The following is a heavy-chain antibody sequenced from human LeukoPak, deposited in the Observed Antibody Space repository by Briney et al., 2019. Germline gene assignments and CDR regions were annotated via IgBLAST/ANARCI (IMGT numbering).Heavy chain of an antibody. V-gene: IGHV4-39*07. J-gene: IGHJ4*02. CDR1: GGSISSSSYY. CDR2: IYYTGST. Sequence: KPSETLSLTFTVSGGSISSSSYYWGWIRQPPGKGLEWIGSIYYTGSTYYNPSLKSRVTVSVDTSKNQFSLRLSSVTAADTAVYYCATVGYPDYFYDGSGYFFDYWGQGTPVTVSS. CDR3: ATVGYPDYFYDGSGYFFDY. D-gene: IGHD3-22*01.